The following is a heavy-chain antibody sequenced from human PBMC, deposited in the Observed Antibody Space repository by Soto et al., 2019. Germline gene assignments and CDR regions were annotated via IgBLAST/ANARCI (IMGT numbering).Heavy chain of an antibody. CDR2: INPNSGGT. V-gene: IGHV1-2*04. CDR1: GYTFTGYY. D-gene: IGHD2-8*01. CDR3: ARGYCTNGVCYRLDY. Sequence: QVQLVQSGAEVKKPGASVKVSCKASGYTFTGYYMHWVRQAPGQGLEWMGWINPNSGGTNYAQKFQGWVTMTRDTSISTAYMELSRLRSDDTAVYYCARGYCTNGVCYRLDYWGQGTLVTVSS. J-gene: IGHJ4*02.